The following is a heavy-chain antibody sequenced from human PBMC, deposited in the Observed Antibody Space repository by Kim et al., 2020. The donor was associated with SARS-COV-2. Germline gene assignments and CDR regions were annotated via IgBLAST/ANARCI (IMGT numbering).Heavy chain of an antibody. Sequence: ETLSLTCTVSGGSISSSSYYWGWIRQPPGKGLEWIGSIYYSGSTYYNPSLKSRVTISVDTSKNQFSLKLSSVTAADTAVYYCARRSGYDRGTYYYYYGMDVWGQGTTVTVSS. CDR3: ARRSGYDRGTYYYYYGMDV. CDR1: GGSISSSSYY. V-gene: IGHV4-39*01. J-gene: IGHJ6*02. CDR2: IYYSGST. D-gene: IGHD5-12*01.